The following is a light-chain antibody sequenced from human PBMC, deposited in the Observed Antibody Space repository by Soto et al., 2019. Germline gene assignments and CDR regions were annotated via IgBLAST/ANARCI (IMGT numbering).Light chain of an antibody. Sequence: EIVLTQSPGTLSLSLGERATFSCRASQSVTTNYFAWYQQKPGQAPRLLIYGTSNRATGIPDRFSGSGSGTDFTLTISRLEPEDFAVYYCQQYGNSPRYSFGQGTKVEIK. J-gene: IGKJ2*03. V-gene: IGKV3-20*01. CDR2: GTS. CDR1: QSVTTNY. CDR3: QQYGNSPRYS.